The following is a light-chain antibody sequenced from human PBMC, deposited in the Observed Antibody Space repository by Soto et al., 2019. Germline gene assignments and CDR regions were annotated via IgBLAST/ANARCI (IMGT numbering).Light chain of an antibody. V-gene: IGKV3-15*01. Sequence: EIVMTQSPATLSVSPGESATLSCRASQSISSELAWYQQKPGQPPRLLIYGASTRATGVPATFTGSGSGSGFTLTISGLQSEDFAVYYCQQGHNWPLTFGQGTRLEI. CDR1: QSISSE. CDR3: QQGHNWPLT. CDR2: GAS. J-gene: IGKJ2*01.